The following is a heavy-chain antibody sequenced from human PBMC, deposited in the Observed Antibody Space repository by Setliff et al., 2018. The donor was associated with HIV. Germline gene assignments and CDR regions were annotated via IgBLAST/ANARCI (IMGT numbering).Heavy chain of an antibody. CDR1: GYSVNSDYL. CDR2: VYHSGST. V-gene: IGHV4-38-2*01. D-gene: IGHD6-19*01. J-gene: IGHJ3*01. CDR3: ARAGPRLCWTWPCDAFDV. Sequence: SETLSLTCAVSGYSVNSDYLWCWIRQPPGKGLEWIGSVYHSGSTYYNPSLKGRFTTSIDTSKNQFSLRLSTVTAADAAVYYCARAGPRLCWTWPCDAFDVWGLGTLVTVSS.